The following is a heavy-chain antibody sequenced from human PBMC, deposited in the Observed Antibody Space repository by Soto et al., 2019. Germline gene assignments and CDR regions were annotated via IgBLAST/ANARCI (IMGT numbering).Heavy chain of an antibody. Sequence: SETLSLTCTVSGGSISSYYCSFIRQPPGKGLEWIGYIYYSGSTNYNPSLKSRVTISVDTSKNQFSLKLSSVTAADTAVYYCARDFKNSDAFDIWGQGTMVTVSS. CDR2: IYYSGST. V-gene: IGHV4-59*01. CDR3: ARDFKNSDAFDI. J-gene: IGHJ3*02. CDR1: GGSISSYY.